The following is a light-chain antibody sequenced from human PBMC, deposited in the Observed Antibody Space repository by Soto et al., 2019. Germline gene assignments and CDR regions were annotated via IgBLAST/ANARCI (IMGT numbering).Light chain of an antibody. Sequence: QSALTQPASVSGSPGQSISISCTGTSSDIGSYNLVSWYQQHPGKAPKLTIFEGSKRPSGVSNRFSGSKSGNTASLTISGLQAEDEADYYCCSYADSSSIFGGGTKVTVL. V-gene: IGLV2-23*01. CDR2: EGS. CDR3: CSYADSSSI. CDR1: SSDIGSYNL. J-gene: IGLJ2*01.